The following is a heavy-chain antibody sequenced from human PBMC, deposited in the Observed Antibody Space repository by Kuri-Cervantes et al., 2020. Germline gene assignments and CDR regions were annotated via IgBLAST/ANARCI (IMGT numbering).Heavy chain of an antibody. CDR1: GFTFSSHS. CDR3: AKPSSGCSTGDAFDI. J-gene: IGHJ3*02. Sequence: GGSLRLSGAASGFTFSSHSMNWVRQAPGKGLEWVSYISSSRSTIYYADSVNGRFTNSKDNAKNSLYLQMKSLRNDDTAVYYCAKPSSGCSTGDAFDIWGQGKMVTVSS. CDR2: ISSSRSTI. D-gene: IGHD1-14*01. V-gene: IGHV3-48*02.